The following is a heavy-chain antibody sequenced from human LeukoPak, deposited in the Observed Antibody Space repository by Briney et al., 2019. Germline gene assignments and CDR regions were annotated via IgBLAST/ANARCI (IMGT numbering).Heavy chain of an antibody. CDR3: AKDLRWLAFDL. Sequence: PGGSLRLSCAASGLMFSSYGMNWVRLAPGKGLEWVSGITGSGTTYYADSVKGRFSISRDNSKSTLFLQMNSLRAEDTAMYYCAKDLRWLAFDLWGQGTMVTVSS. D-gene: IGHD6-19*01. V-gene: IGHV3-23*01. CDR1: GLMFSSYG. CDR2: ITGSGTT. J-gene: IGHJ3*01.